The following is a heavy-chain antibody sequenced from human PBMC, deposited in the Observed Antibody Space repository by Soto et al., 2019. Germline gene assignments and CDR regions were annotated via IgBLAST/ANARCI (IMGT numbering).Heavy chain of an antibody. CDR3: ARVRVVVGLYYYGMDV. D-gene: IGHD2-15*01. Sequence: SETLSLTCAVSGGSISSSNWWSWVRQPPGKGLEWIGEIYHSGSTNYNPSLKSRVTISVDKSKNQFSLKLSSVTAADTAVYYCARVRVVVGLYYYGMDVWGQGTTVTVSS. CDR2: IYHSGST. V-gene: IGHV4-4*02. CDR1: GGSISSSNW. J-gene: IGHJ6*02.